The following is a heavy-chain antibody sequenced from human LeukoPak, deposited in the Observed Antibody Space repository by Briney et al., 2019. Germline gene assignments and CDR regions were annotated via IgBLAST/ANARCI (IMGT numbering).Heavy chain of an antibody. CDR2: IFTSGNT. J-gene: IGHJ4*02. D-gene: IGHD3-3*01. CDR1: GAAISSGTYY. Sequence: PSQTLSLTCTVSGAAISSGTYYWSWIRQPAGKGLEWIGRIFTSGNTDYNPSLKSRVTISVDTSKNQFSLKLSSVTAADTAVYYCARDPAGGWSGYEGISWGQGTLVTVSS. CDR3: ARDPAGGWSGYEGIS. V-gene: IGHV4-61*02.